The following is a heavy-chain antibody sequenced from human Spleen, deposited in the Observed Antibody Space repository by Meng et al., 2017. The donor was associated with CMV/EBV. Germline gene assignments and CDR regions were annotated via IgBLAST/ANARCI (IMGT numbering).Heavy chain of an antibody. CDR3: AREDQYQLGGMDV. V-gene: IGHV3-11*01. CDR1: GFTFSDYY. Sequence: GESLKISCAASGFTFSDYYMSWIRQAPGKGLEWVSYISSSGSTIYYADSVKGRFTISRDNAKNSLYLQMNSLRAEDTAVYYCAREDQYQLGGMDVWGQGTTVTVSS. J-gene: IGHJ6*02. D-gene: IGHD2-2*01. CDR2: ISSSGSTI.